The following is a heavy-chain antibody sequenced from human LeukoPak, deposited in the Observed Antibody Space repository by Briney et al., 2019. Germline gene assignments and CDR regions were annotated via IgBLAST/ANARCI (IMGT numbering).Heavy chain of an antibody. CDR1: GFTFSSYA. CDR3: AKDKALWDYVWGSYRYNVFDY. Sequence: GGSLRLSCAASGFTFSSYAMSWVRQAPGKGLEWVSAISGRGGSTYYADSVKGRFTISRDNSKNTLYLQMNSLRAEDTAVYYCAKDKALWDYVWGSYRYNVFDYWGQGTLVTVSS. J-gene: IGHJ4*02. V-gene: IGHV3-23*01. CDR2: ISGRGGST. D-gene: IGHD3-16*02.